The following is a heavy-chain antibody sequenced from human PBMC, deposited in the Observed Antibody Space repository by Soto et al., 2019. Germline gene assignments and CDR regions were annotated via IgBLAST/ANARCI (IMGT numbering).Heavy chain of an antibody. CDR2: MHANTGLT. D-gene: IGHD3-10*01. V-gene: IGHV1-8*01. J-gene: IGHJ4*02. CDR1: GSTFSTLD. CDR3: ARYIFGQGFIS. Sequence: QVQLVQSGAEVKKPGASVKVSCKASGSTFSTLDLNWVRQAPGQGLDWMGWMHANTGLTGHAQKFQGRLSMTRDTSISTAYMELSSLRAHATAVYYCARYIFGQGFISWGQGTLVTVSS.